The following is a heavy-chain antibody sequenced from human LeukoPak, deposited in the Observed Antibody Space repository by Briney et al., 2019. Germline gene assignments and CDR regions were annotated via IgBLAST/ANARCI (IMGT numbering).Heavy chain of an antibody. D-gene: IGHD4-17*01. Sequence: PGGSLRLSCAASGFTFNTYAVNWVRQAPGKGLEWVSATSTNGGRTYYADSVKGRFTISRDNSKNTLYLQMNGLRGEDTAVYYCAKGRNGDNVAEAADIWGQGTMVTVSS. J-gene: IGHJ3*02. V-gene: IGHV3-23*01. CDR2: TSTNGGRT. CDR1: GFTFNTYA. CDR3: AKGRNGDNVAEAADI.